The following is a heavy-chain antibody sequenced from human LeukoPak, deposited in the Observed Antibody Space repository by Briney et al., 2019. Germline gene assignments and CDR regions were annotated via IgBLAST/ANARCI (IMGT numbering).Heavy chain of an antibody. V-gene: IGHV4-39*01. Sequence: SETLSLTCTVSGGSISSSSYYWGWIRQPPGKGLEWIGSIYYSGSTYYNPSLKSRVTISVDTSKNQFSLKLSSVTAADTAVYYCARLGGSGISIDPWGQGTLVTVSS. J-gene: IGHJ5*02. D-gene: IGHD3-10*01. CDR2: IYYSGST. CDR1: GGSISSSSYY. CDR3: ARLGGSGISIDP.